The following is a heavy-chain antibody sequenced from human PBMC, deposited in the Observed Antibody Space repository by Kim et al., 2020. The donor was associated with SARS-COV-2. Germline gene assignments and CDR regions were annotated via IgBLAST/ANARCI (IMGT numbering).Heavy chain of an antibody. J-gene: IGHJ4*02. CDR2: IYYSGST. Sequence: SETLSLTCTVSGGSISSSSYYWGWIRQPPGKGLEWIGSIYYSGSTYYNPSLKSRVTISVDTSKNQFSLKLSSVTAADTAVYYCASWGLKQWLGGLGYWGQGTLVTVSS. CDR3: ASWGLKQWLGGLGY. CDR1: GGSISSSSYY. V-gene: IGHV4-39*07. D-gene: IGHD6-19*01.